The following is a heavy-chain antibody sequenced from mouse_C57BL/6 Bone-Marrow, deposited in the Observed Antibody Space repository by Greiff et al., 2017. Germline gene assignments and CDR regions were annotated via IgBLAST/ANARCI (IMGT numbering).Heavy chain of an antibody. CDR2: IYPGGGYT. J-gene: IGHJ2*01. V-gene: IGHV1-63*01. CDR3: ARGVTTTGYYFDY. D-gene: IGHD2-2*01. CDR1: GYTFTNYW. Sequence: VQLQQSGAELVRPGTSVKMSCKASGYTFTNYWIGWAKQRPGHGLEWIGDIYPGGGYTNYHEKFKGKATLTADKSSSTAYMQFSSPTSEDSAIYYCARGVTTTGYYFDYWGQGTTLTVSS.